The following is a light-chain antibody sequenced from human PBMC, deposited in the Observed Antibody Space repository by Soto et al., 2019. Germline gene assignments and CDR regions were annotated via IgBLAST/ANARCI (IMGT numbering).Light chain of an antibody. Sequence: DIEMTQSPSTLSGSVGDRVTITCRASQTISSWLAWYQQKPGKAPKLLIYKASTLKSGVPSRFSGSGSGTEFTLTISSLQPDDFATYYCQQYSNLITFGQGTRLEIK. CDR3: QQYSNLIT. CDR1: QTISSW. V-gene: IGKV1-5*03. J-gene: IGKJ5*01. CDR2: KAS.